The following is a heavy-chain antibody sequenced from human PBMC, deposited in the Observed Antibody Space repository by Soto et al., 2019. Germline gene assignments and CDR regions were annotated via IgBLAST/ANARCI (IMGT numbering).Heavy chain of an antibody. CDR3: ARSPLYCYSNSCTFDY. D-gene: IGHD2-2*01. V-gene: IGHV1-18*01. CDR1: GYTFTSYG. CDR2: ISAYNGNT. J-gene: IGHJ4*02. Sequence: QVQLVQSGAEVKKPGASVKVSCKASGYTFTSYGISWVRQAPGQGLEWMGWISAYNGNTNYAQKLQGRVTMTTDTSTSTAYMGRRSLRSDGTGVYYCARSPLYCYSNSCTFDYWGQGTLVTVSS.